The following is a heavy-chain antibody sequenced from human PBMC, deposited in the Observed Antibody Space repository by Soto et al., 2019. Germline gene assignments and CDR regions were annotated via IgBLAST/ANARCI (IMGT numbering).Heavy chain of an antibody. CDR3: ARSLSDIVGASPDYYYGMDV. CDR1: GGTFSSYA. CDR2: IIPIFGTA. D-gene: IGHD1-26*01. Sequence: ASVKVSCKASGGTFSSYAISWVRQAPGQGLEWMGGIIPIFGTANYAQKFQGRVTITADESTSTAYMELSSLRSEDTAVYYCARSLSDIVGASPDYYYGMDVWGQGTTVTVSS. J-gene: IGHJ6*02. V-gene: IGHV1-69*13.